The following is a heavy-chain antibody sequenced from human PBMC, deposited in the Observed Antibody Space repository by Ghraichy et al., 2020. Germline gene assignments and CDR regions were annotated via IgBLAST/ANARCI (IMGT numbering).Heavy chain of an antibody. J-gene: IGHJ4*02. V-gene: IGHV3-7*04. CDR1: GFNFNKHW. CDR2: IKPNGGEK. D-gene: IGHD3-3*01. CDR3: AKDGVWSSDY. Sequence: LSLTCVASGFNFNKHWMNWVRQAPGKGLEWVAIIKPNGGEKYYVDSVKGRFTISRDNVGNSLYLQMNSLKVEDTAVYYCAKDGVWSSDYWGQGTLVTVSS.